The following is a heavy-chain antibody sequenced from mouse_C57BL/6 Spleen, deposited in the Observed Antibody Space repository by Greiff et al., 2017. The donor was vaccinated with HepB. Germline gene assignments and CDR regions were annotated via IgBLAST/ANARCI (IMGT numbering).Heavy chain of an antibody. CDR1: GFNIKDYY. J-gene: IGHJ2*01. CDR2: IDPEDGET. Sequence: VQLKESGAELVKPGASVKLSCTASGFNIKDYYMHWVKQRTEQGLEWIGRIDPEDGETKYAPKFQGKATITADTSSNTAYLQLSSLTSEDAAVYYCASEITGNYFDYWGQGTTLTVSS. CDR3: ASEITGNYFDY. V-gene: IGHV14-2*01. D-gene: IGHD4-1*01.